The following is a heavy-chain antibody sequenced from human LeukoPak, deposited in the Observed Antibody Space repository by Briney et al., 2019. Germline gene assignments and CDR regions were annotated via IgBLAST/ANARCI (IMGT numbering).Heavy chain of an antibody. D-gene: IGHD3-3*01. V-gene: IGHV3-7*01. Sequence: PGGSLRLSCEASGFTFSSYGMHWVRQAPGKGLEWVANIKQDGSEKYYVDSVKGRFTISRDNAKNSLYLQMNSLRAEDTAVYYCARGPVLRFLEWLPTEYYFDYWGQGTLVTVSS. CDR2: IKQDGSEK. CDR3: ARGPVLRFLEWLPTEYYFDY. J-gene: IGHJ4*02. CDR1: GFTFSSYG.